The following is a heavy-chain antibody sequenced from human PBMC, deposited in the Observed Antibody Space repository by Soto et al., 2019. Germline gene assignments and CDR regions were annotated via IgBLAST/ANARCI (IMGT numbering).Heavy chain of an antibody. CDR1: GYTFTTYW. J-gene: IGHJ6*02. CDR3: SRTVPVPGSGLGFYFGMDV. V-gene: IGHV5-10-1*03. Sequence: EVQLVQSGAEVKKPGESLRISCKGSGYTFTTYWISWVRQMPGKGLEGMGRIDPSDSNINKNPSFQGHVTMSVDRSTNTAYLQWSSLKASDSAIYYCSRTVPVPGSGLGFYFGMDVWGQGTTVTVSS. D-gene: IGHD3-10*01. CDR2: IDPSDSNI.